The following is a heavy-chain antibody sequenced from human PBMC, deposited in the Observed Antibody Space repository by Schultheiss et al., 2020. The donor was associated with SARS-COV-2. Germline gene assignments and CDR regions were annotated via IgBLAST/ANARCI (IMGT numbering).Heavy chain of an antibody. CDR3: ARGRVVVDWFDP. CDR1: GGSISSYY. CDR2: IYYSGST. V-gene: IGHV4-59*01. Sequence: SETLSLTCTVSGGSISSYYWSWIRQPPGKGLEWIGNIYYSGSTKYNPSLKSRVTISVDTSKNQFSLKLSSVTAADTAVYYCARGRVVVDWFDPWGQGTLVTVSS. D-gene: IGHD2-2*01. J-gene: IGHJ5*02.